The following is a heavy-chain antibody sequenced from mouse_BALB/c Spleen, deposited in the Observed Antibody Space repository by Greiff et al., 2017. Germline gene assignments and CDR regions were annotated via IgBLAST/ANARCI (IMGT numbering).Heavy chain of an antibody. V-gene: IGHV1-54*03. CDR3: ARSEYGNYVDY. D-gene: IGHD2-10*02. Sequence: VQLQQSGAELVRPGTSVKVSCKASGYAFTNYLIEWVKQRPGQGLEWIGVINPGSGGTNYNEKFKGKATLTADKSSSTAYMQLSSLTSDDSAVYFCARSEYGNYVDYWGQGTSVTVSS. CDR1: GYAFTNYL. CDR2: INPGSGGT. J-gene: IGHJ4*01.